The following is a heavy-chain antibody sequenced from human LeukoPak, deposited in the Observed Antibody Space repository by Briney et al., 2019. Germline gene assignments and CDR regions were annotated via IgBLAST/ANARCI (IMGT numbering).Heavy chain of an antibody. V-gene: IGHV1-18*01. D-gene: IGHD3-10*01. J-gene: IGHJ4*02. CDR3: ARETVVRGVITVDRGDY. CDR1: GYTFTSYG. Sequence: AXVKVSCKASGYTFTSYGISWVRQAPGQGLEWMGWISAYNGNTNYPQKLQGRLTITTDPSTSTAYMELRSLRSDDTAVYYCARETVVRGVITVDRGDYWGQGTLVTVSS. CDR2: ISAYNGNT.